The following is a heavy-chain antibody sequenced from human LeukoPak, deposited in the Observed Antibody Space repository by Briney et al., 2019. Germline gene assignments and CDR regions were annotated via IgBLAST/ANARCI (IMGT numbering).Heavy chain of an antibody. Sequence: GASVKVSCKASGYTFTSYGISWVRQAPGQGLEWMGWISAYNGNTNYAQKLQGRVTMTTDTSTSTAYMELRSLRSDDTAVYYCARDSGRVLWFGETFDYWGQGTLVTVSS. CDR3: ARDSGRVLWFGETFDY. V-gene: IGHV1-18*01. CDR1: GYTFTSYG. CDR2: ISAYNGNT. D-gene: IGHD3-10*01. J-gene: IGHJ4*02.